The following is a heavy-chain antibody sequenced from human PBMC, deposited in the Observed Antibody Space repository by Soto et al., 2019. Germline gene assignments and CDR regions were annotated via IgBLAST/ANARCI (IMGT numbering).Heavy chain of an antibody. D-gene: IGHD3-22*01. Sequence: QVQLQESGPGLVKPSETLSLTCTVSGGSINNYYWGWIRQPPGKGLEWIGYIYYSGSTDYNPSLKSRVTMSVDTSKNQFSLRLSSVTAADTAVYYCARDYYDSRGYFYFDYWGQGTLVTVSS. CDR1: GGSINNYY. V-gene: IGHV4-59*01. J-gene: IGHJ4*02. CDR3: ARDYYDSRGYFYFDY. CDR2: IYYSGST.